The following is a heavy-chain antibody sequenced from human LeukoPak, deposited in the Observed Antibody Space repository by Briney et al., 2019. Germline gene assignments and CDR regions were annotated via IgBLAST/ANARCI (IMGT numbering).Heavy chain of an antibody. CDR3: ARRIRAVAGSLTSYYYYMDV. J-gene: IGHJ6*03. D-gene: IGHD6-19*01. Sequence: SETLSLTCAVYGGSFSGYYWSWIRQPPGKGLEWIGEINPSGSTNYNPSLKSRVTISVDTSKNQFSLKLSSVTAADTAVYYCARRIRAVAGSLTSYYYYMDVWGKGTTVTVSS. V-gene: IGHV4-34*01. CDR2: INPSGST. CDR1: GGSFSGYY.